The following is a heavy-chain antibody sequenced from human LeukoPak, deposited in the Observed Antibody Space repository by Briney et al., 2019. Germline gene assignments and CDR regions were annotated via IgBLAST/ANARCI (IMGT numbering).Heavy chain of an antibody. V-gene: IGHV1-8*01. CDR1: GYTFTSYD. CDR3: ARVSSLPAGQYYYMDV. D-gene: IGHD1-14*01. J-gene: IGHJ6*03. Sequence: ASVKVSCKASGYTFTSYDINWVRQATGQGLEWMGWMNPNSGNTGYAQKFQGRVTMTRNTSISTAYMELSSLRSEDTAVYYCARVSSLPAGQYYYMDVWGKGTTVTVSS. CDR2: MNPNSGNT.